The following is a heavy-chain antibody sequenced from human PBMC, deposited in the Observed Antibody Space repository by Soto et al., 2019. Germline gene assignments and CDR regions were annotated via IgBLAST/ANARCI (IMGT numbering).Heavy chain of an antibody. V-gene: IGHV4-59*01. CDR3: ARDRSTYGGGGTGEVKENWFDP. CDR1: GGSISRYY. D-gene: IGHD2-8*01. J-gene: IGHJ5*02. Sequence: SSETLSLTCSVSGGSISRYYWSWIRQPPGKGLEWIGYAYYSGDTGYNPSLKSRVTMAVDTSKNQVSLKLSSVTAADTAVYYCARDRSTYGGGGTGEVKENWFDPWGQGVLVTVSS. CDR2: AYYSGDT.